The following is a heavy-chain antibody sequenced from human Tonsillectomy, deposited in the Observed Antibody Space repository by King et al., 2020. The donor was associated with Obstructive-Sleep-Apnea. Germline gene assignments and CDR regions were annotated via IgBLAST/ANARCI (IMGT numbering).Heavy chain of an antibody. V-gene: IGHV3-9*01. CDR3: AKDLSSGWYRGCDY. CDR1: GFNFDDYA. J-gene: IGHJ4*02. Sequence: VQLVESGGGLVQPGRSLRLSCAASGFNFDDYAMHWVRQAPGKGLEWGSGIYWNSGSRGYADSVKGRFTISRDNAKNLLYLQMNSLRTEDTALYYCAKDLSSGWYRGCDYWGQGTLVTVSS. CDR2: IYWNSGSR. D-gene: IGHD6-19*01.